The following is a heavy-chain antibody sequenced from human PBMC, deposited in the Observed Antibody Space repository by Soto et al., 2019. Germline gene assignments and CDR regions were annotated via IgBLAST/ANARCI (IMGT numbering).Heavy chain of an antibody. Sequence: GGSLRLSCAASGFTFSSYGMHWVRQAPGKGLEWVAVIWYDGSNKYYADSVKGRFTISRDNSKNTLYLQMNSLRAEDTAVYYCARDVRVVAASRGFDYWGQGTLVTVS. CDR2: IWYDGSNK. CDR3: ARDVRVVAASRGFDY. J-gene: IGHJ4*02. V-gene: IGHV3-33*01. CDR1: GFTFSSYG. D-gene: IGHD2-15*01.